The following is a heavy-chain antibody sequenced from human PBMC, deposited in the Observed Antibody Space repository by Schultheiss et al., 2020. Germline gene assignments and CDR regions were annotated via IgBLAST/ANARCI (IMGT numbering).Heavy chain of an antibody. Sequence: ASVKVSCKASGYTFTSYGISWVRQAPGQGLEWMGWISAYNGNTNYAQKLQGRVTMTTDTSTSTAYMELRSLRSEDTAVYYCARDFIVATIEGPDYWGQGTLVTVSS. D-gene: IGHD5-12*01. CDR3: ARDFIVATIEGPDY. V-gene: IGHV1-18*01. J-gene: IGHJ4*02. CDR2: ISAYNGNT. CDR1: GYTFTSYG.